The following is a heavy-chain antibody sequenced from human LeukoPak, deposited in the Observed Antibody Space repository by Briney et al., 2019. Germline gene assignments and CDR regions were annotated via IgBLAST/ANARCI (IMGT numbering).Heavy chain of an antibody. Sequence: QAGGSLRLSCAASGFTFSSYEMNWVRQAPGKGLEWVSYISSSGSTIYYADSVKGRFTISRDNAKNSLYLQMNSLRAEDTAVYYCAKDRHPARTDGYYFDYWGQGTLVTVSS. CDR2: ISSSGSTI. D-gene: IGHD1-14*01. J-gene: IGHJ4*02. V-gene: IGHV3-48*03. CDR3: AKDRHPARTDGYYFDY. CDR1: GFTFSSYE.